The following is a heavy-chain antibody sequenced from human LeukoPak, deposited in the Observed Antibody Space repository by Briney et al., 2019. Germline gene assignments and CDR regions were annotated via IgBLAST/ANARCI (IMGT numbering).Heavy chain of an antibody. J-gene: IGHJ4*02. CDR3: AKEEGY. CDR2: ISYDGSNK. V-gene: IGHV3-30*18. Sequence: GGSLRLSCAASGFTFSSYGMHWVRQAPGKGLEWVAVISYDGSNKYYADSVKGRFTISRDNSKNTLYLQMSSLRAEDTAVYYCAKEEGYWGQGTLVTVSS. CDR1: GFTFSSYG.